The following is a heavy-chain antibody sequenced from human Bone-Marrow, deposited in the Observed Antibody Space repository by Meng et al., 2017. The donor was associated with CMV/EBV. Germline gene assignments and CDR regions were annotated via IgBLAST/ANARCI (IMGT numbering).Heavy chain of an antibody. V-gene: IGHV1-18*01. Sequence: ASVKVSCKASGYTFTSYGISWVRQAPGQGLEWMGWISAYNGNTNYAQKLQGRVTMTTDTSTSTAYMEPRSLRSDDTAVYYCARDSPYLHYYGSGRPYNWFDPWGQGTLVTVSS. J-gene: IGHJ5*02. CDR2: ISAYNGNT. CDR3: ARDSPYLHYYGSGRPYNWFDP. D-gene: IGHD3-10*01. CDR1: GYTFTSYG.